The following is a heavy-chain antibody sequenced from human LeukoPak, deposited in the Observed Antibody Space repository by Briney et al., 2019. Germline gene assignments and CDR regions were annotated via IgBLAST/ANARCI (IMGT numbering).Heavy chain of an antibody. D-gene: IGHD3-22*01. Sequence: GESLKISCKGPGYSFTNYWIGWVRQMPGKGLEWMGIIYPGDSDTRYSPSFQGQVTISVDKSINTAYLQWSSLKASDTAMYYCASLRSSGYYSPFDYWGQGALVTVSS. J-gene: IGHJ4*02. CDR3: ASLRSSGYYSPFDY. CDR2: IYPGDSDT. V-gene: IGHV5-51*01. CDR1: GYSFTNYW.